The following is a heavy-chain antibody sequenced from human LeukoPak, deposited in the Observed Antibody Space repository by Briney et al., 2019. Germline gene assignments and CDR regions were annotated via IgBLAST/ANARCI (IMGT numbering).Heavy chain of an antibody. CDR2: LSYGGTNK. CDR3: ARGGGSYDILTGDYKPHDY. D-gene: IGHD3-9*01. V-gene: IGHV3-30-3*01. Sequence: PGRSLRLSCAASGFTFSDYAMHWVRQAPGKGLEWVAVLSYGGTNKYYADSVKGRFTISRDNSKNTLYLQMNSLRAEDTAVYYCARGGGSYDILTGDYKPHDYWGQGTLVTVSP. J-gene: IGHJ4*02. CDR1: GFTFSDYA.